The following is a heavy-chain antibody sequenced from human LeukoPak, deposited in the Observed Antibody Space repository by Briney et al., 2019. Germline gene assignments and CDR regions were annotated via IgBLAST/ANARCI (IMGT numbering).Heavy chain of an antibody. Sequence: GGSLRLSCGASGFTFNISAINWVRQAPGKGLEWVSSISASGSGTFYADSVKGRFAISRDNSRNMVFLLMNTLRAEDTAIYYCAKVTTDCSSTSCFLPYAFGFWGQGTMVAVSS. V-gene: IGHV3-23*01. CDR2: ISASGSGT. CDR3: AKVTTDCSSTSCFLPYAFGF. D-gene: IGHD2-2*01. CDR1: GFTFNISA. J-gene: IGHJ3*01.